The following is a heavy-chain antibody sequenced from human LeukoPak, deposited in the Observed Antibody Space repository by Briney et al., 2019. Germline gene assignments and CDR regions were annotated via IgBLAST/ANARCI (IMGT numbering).Heavy chain of an antibody. CDR2: ITGSGGST. V-gene: IGHV3-23*01. J-gene: IGHJ6*03. CDR1: GFTFNSYA. Sequence: GGSLRLSCAASGFTFNSYAMTWVRQAPGKGLEWVSVITGSGGSTYYADSVKGRFTISRDNSKNTLYLQMNSLRAEDTAVYYCASLYDFWSGSDYYYYMDVWGKGTTVTVSS. CDR3: ASLYDFWSGSDYYYYMDV. D-gene: IGHD3-3*01.